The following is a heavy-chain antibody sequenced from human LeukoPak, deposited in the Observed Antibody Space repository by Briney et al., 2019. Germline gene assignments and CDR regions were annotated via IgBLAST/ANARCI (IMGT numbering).Heavy chain of an antibody. Sequence: GGSLRLSCAASEFTFSNYGMQWVRQAPGKGLEWVAVMSYDGSTKYYADSVKGRFTISRDNSRNTPYLQMNSLRTEDTAVYYCAKEYDSGGYGANFDYWGQGTLVTVSS. J-gene: IGHJ4*02. CDR3: AKEYDSGGYGANFDY. V-gene: IGHV3-30*18. CDR2: MSYDGSTK. CDR1: EFTFSNYG. D-gene: IGHD3-10*01.